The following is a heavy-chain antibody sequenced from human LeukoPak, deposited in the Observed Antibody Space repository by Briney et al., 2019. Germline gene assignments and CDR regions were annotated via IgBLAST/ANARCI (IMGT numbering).Heavy chain of an antibody. V-gene: IGHV5-51*01. CDR3: ARFRLQAAMVEYYFDY. CDR2: IYPGDSDT. CDR1: GYSFTSYW. Sequence: HGESLKISCKGSGYSFTSYWIGWVRPMPGKGLEWMGIIYPGDSDTRYSPSFQGQVTISADKSISTAYLQWSSLKASDTAMYYCARFRLQAAMVEYYFDYWGQGTLVTVSS. D-gene: IGHD5-18*01. J-gene: IGHJ4*02.